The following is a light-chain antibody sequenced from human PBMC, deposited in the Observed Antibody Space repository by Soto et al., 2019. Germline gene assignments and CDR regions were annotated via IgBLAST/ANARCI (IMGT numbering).Light chain of an antibody. CDR1: QSINSNY. CDR3: QQYGTSPRT. CDR2: GAS. Sequence: EIVLTQSPGTLSLSPGERATLSCRASQSINSNYLAWYQLKPGQAPRLLIYGASIRATAIPDRFSGSVSGTDFTLTISRLDPEDFAVYFCQQYGTSPRTFGQGTKEEIK. V-gene: IGKV3-20*01. J-gene: IGKJ1*01.